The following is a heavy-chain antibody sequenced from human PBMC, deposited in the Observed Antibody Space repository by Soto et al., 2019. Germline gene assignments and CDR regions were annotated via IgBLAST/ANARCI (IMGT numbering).Heavy chain of an antibody. CDR1: GFTFRSYA. CDR3: TRILWSSHRDALDI. Sequence: DVQLLESGGDLVQPGGSLRLSCIASGFTFRSYAMAWVRQAPGEDLEWVSAIGTSGTPTLYADSVKSRFSISRDDSRNTVSLQMNSLGVEDTATYYCTRILWSSHRDALDIGGQGTTVTVSS. CDR2: IGTSGTPT. D-gene: IGHD2-21*01. J-gene: IGHJ6*02. V-gene: IGHV3-23*01.